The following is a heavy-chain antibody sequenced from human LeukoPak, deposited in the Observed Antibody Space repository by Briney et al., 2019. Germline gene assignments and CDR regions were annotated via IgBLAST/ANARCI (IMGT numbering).Heavy chain of an antibody. CDR3: ARARGDYGEYVDY. CDR1: GFTFMSFA. CDR2: IWYDGSNK. D-gene: IGHD4-17*01. V-gene: IGHV3-33*08. J-gene: IGHJ4*02. Sequence: GGSLRLSCAASGFTFMSFAMHWVRQAPGKGLEWVAAIWYDGSNKYYADSVKGRFTISRDNSKNTLFLQMNSLRAEDTAVYYCARARGDYGEYVDYWGQGTLVTVSS.